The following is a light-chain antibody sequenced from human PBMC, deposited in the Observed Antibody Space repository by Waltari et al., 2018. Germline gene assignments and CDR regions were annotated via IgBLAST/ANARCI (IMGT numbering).Light chain of an antibody. V-gene: IGKV4-1*01. CDR3: QEYYTQTFS. CDR2: WAS. CDR1: QSVLYISNNKNY. J-gene: IGKJ3*01. Sequence: DIVMTQSPDSLAVSLGERATINCKSSQSVLYISNNKNYLAWYQQKPGQPPKLLIYWASSRESGVPDRFSGSGSGTDFTLTISSLQAEDVAVYYCQEYYTQTFSFGPGTKVDIK.